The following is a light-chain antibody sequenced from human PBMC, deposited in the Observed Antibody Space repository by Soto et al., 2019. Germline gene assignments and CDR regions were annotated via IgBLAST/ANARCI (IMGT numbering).Light chain of an antibody. V-gene: IGKV3D-15*01. J-gene: IGKJ5*01. CDR1: QGVSID. CDR3: HQYNNWPPIT. Sequence: EIVMTQSPATLSVSPGERATLSCRASQGVSIDLAWYQQRAGQAPRLLIYAASTRATGIPDRFSGSGSGTEFTLTISSLQSEDFALYYCHQYNNWPPITFGQGTRLEIK. CDR2: AAS.